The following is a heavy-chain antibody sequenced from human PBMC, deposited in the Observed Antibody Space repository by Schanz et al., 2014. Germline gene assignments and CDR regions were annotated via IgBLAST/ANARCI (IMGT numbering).Heavy chain of an antibody. CDR1: GYTFTSHG. CDR3: ARDFSAYVGNYFDY. D-gene: IGHD5-12*01. J-gene: IGHJ4*02. Sequence: QVQLVQSWAEVKGPGASVKVSCKASGYTFTSHGISWVRQAPGQGLEWMGWISPYNGNTNYAQKLQGRVTMTTDTSTSTAYMELRSLRSDDTAVYYCARDFSAYVGNYFDYWGQGTLVTVSS. V-gene: IGHV1-18*01. CDR2: ISPYNGNT.